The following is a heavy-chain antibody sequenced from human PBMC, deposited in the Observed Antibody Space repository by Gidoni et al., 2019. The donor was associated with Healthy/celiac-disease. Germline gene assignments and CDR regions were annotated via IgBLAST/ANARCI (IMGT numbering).Heavy chain of an antibody. CDR1: GFAVSRNY. CDR3: AREGITGTPGGMDV. V-gene: IGHV3-53*02. D-gene: IGHD1-20*01. CDR2: IYSGGST. J-gene: IGHJ6*02. Sequence: EVQLVETGGGLHQPGGSLRLSCAASGFAVSRNYTSWGRQAPGKGLEWVSVIYSGGSTYYADSVKGRFTISRDKSKNTLYLQMNSLRAEDTAVYYCAREGITGTPGGMDVWGQGTTVTVSS.